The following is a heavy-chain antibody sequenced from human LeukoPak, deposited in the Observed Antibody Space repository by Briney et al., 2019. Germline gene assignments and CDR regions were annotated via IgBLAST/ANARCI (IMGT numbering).Heavy chain of an antibody. J-gene: IGHJ5*02. V-gene: IGHV3-53*01. CDR2: IYSGGST. CDR3: AIWFGELSGS. D-gene: IGHD3-10*01. CDR1: GFTVSGKF. Sequence: QPGGSLRLSCAASGFTVSGKFMTWVRQAPGKGLEWVSVIYSGGSTYYADSVKGRFTISRDNSKNTLYLQMNSLRAEDTAVYYCAIWFGELSGSWGQGTLVSVSS.